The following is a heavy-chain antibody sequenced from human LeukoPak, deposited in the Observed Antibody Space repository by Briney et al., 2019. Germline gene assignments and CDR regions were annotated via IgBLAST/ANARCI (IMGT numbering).Heavy chain of an antibody. J-gene: IGHJ2*01. V-gene: IGHV4-59*12. CDR1: GGSISSYY. D-gene: IGHD3-3*01. CDR3: ARGRLGVANQRRYWYFDL. CDR2: IYYSGST. Sequence: KTSETLSLTCTVSGGSISSYYWSWIRQPPGKGLEWIGYIYYSGSTNYNPSLKSRVTISVDTSKNQFSLKLSSVTAADTAVYYCARGRLGVANQRRYWYFDLWGRGTLVTVSS.